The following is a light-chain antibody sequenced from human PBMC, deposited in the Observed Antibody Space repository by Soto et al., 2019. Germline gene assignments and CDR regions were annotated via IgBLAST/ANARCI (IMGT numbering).Light chain of an antibody. Sequence: QSALTQPPSVSGAPGQGATISCTGSSSNIGAGYDVHCYQQVPGTAPKLLIYDNTNRPSGVPDRFSGSKSGTSASLAITGLQAEDEADYYCQSYDSKLSRYNYVFGTGTKVTVL. J-gene: IGLJ1*01. CDR3: QSYDSKLSRYNYV. CDR1: SSNIGAGYD. CDR2: DNT. V-gene: IGLV1-40*01.